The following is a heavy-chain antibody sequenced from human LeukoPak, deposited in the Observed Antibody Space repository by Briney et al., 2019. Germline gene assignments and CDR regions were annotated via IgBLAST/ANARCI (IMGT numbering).Heavy chain of an antibody. V-gene: IGHV1-18*01. CDR2: ISAYNGNT. J-gene: IGHJ6*02. Sequence: ASVTVSCTASGYTFTSYGISWVRLAPGQGLEWMGWISAYNGNTNYAQKLQGRVTMTADTSTSTAYMELRSLRSDDTAVYYCARVLLWFGELSIYGMDVWGQGTTVTVSS. CDR1: GYTFTSYG. D-gene: IGHD3-10*01. CDR3: ARVLLWFGELSIYGMDV.